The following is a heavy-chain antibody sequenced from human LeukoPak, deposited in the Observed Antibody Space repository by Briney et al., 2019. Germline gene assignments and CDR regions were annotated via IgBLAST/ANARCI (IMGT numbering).Heavy chain of an antibody. D-gene: IGHD1-26*01. V-gene: IGHV4-30-2*01. Sequence: PSETLSLTCAVSGGSISSGGYSWSWIRQPPGKGLEWIGYIYHSGSTYYNPSLKSRVTISVDTSKNQLSLKMSSLTAADTAVYYCARHRRRVKIAGATSYWFDPWGQGTLVTVSS. J-gene: IGHJ5*02. CDR3: ARHRRRVKIAGATSYWFDP. CDR2: IYHSGST. CDR1: GGSISSGGYS.